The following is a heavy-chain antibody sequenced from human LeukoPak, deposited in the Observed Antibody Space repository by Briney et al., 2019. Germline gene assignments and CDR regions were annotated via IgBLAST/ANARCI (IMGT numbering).Heavy chain of an antibody. CDR2: IYTSGST. CDR1: GGSISSYY. V-gene: IGHV4-4*07. Sequence: SETLSLTCTVSGGSISSYYWSWIRQPAGKGLEWIGRIYTSGSTNYNPSLKSRATMSVDTSKNQFSLKLSSVTAADTAVYYCARGPGGSGSYYSFDYWGQGTLVTVSS. CDR3: ARGPGGSGSYYSFDY. J-gene: IGHJ4*02. D-gene: IGHD3-10*01.